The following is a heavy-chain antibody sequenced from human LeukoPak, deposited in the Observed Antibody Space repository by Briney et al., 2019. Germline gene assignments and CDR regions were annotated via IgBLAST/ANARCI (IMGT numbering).Heavy chain of an antibody. Sequence: GGSLRLSCAASGFTFSSYAMSWVRQAPGKGLEWVSAISGSGGSTYYADSVKGRFTISRDNSKNTLYLQMNSLRAEDTAVYYCARDVDQAAAPPERFDYWGQGTLVTVSS. J-gene: IGHJ4*02. CDR1: GFTFSSYA. CDR3: ARDVDQAAAPPERFDY. CDR2: ISGSGGST. V-gene: IGHV3-23*01. D-gene: IGHD6-6*01.